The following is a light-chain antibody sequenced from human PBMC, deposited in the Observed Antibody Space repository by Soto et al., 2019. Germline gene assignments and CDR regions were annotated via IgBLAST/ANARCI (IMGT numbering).Light chain of an antibody. CDR3: QQYGRLPLS. Sequence: EILLTQSPGTLSLSPGDRATLSCRASQSLSNSFLAWYQQKPGQTPRLLISGASIRATDIPDRFSGSESGTDFTLTISRLEPEDFAVYFCQQYGRLPLSFGGGTKVEIK. CDR1: QSLSNSF. CDR2: GAS. J-gene: IGKJ4*01. V-gene: IGKV3-20*01.